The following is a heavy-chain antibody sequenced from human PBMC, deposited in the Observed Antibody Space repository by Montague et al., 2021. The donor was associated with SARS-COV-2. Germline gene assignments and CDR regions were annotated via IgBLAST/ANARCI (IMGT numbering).Heavy chain of an antibody. CDR2: IYYSGIT. D-gene: IGHD3-22*01. CDR1: GGSVSSSSYY. CDR3: ARFPTSYYYDSKAAPATPDAFDI. J-gene: IGHJ3*02. Sequence: SETLSLTCTVSGGSVSSSSYYWGWIRQPPGKGLEWIGSIYYSGITYYNPSLKSRVTISVDTSKNQFSLKLSSVTAADTAVYYCARFPTSYYYDSKAAPATPDAFDIWGQGKMVTVSS. V-gene: IGHV4-39*01.